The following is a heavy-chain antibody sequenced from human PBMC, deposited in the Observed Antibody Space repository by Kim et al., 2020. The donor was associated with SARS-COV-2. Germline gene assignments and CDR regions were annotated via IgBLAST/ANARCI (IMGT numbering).Heavy chain of an antibody. CDR2: IDWDDDK. V-gene: IGHV2-70*01. D-gene: IGHD3-10*01. J-gene: IGHJ4*02. Sequence: SGPTLVNPTQTLTLTCTFSGFSLSTSGMCVSWIRQPPGKALEWLALIDWDDDKYYSTSLKTRLTISKDTSKNQVVLTMTNMDPVDTATYYCARMSWEYYYGSGSSALFDYWGQGTLVTVSS. CDR1: GFSLSTSGMC. CDR3: ARMSWEYYYGSGSSALFDY.